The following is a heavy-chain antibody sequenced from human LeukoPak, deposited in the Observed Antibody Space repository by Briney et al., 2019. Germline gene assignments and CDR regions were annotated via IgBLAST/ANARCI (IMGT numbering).Heavy chain of an antibody. CDR2: IYYSGST. Sequence: PSETLSLTCTVSGGSISSYYWSWIRQPPGKGLEWIGYIYYSGSTNYNPSLKSRVTISVDTSKNQSSLKLSSVTAADTAVYYCARVSTSHDAFDIWGQGTMVTVSS. J-gene: IGHJ3*02. CDR1: GGSISSYY. V-gene: IGHV4-59*01. D-gene: IGHD2-8*01. CDR3: ARVSTSHDAFDI.